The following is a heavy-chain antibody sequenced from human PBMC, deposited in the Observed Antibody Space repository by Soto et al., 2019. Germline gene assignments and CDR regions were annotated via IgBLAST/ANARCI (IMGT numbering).Heavy chain of an antibody. J-gene: IGHJ4*02. CDR1: GGSVSSGSYY. V-gene: IGHV4-61*01. Sequence: QVQLQESGPGLVKPSETLSLTCTVSGGSVSSGSYYWSWIRQPPGKGLEWIGYIYYSGSTNYNPSLKSRVIISVDTSKNQFSLKLSSVTAADTAVYYCARKLRYNYFDYWGQGTLVTVSS. CDR2: IYYSGST. D-gene: IGHD3-9*01. CDR3: ARKLRYNYFDY.